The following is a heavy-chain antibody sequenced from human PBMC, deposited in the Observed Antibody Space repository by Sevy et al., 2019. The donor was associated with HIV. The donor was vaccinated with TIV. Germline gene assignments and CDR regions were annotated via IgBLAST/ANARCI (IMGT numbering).Heavy chain of an antibody. J-gene: IGHJ3*02. CDR3: AKDTCSSTSCYYQDAFDI. V-gene: IGHV3-23*01. D-gene: IGHD2-2*01. Sequence: GGSLRLSCAASGLTFSSYAMSWVRQAPGKGLEWVSGISDSGGSTYYADSVKGRFTISRDNSKNTLYLQMNSLRAEDTAVYYCAKDTCSSTSCYYQDAFDIWGQGTMVTVSS. CDR1: GLTFSSYA. CDR2: ISDSGGST.